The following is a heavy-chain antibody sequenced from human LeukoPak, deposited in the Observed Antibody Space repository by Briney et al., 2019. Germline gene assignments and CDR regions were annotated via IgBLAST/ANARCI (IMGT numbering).Heavy chain of an antibody. CDR1: GGTFSSYA. V-gene: IGHV1-69*06. Sequence: ASVKVSCKASGGTFSSYAISWVRQAPGQVLEWMGGIIPIFGTANYAQKFQGRVTITADKSTSTAYMELSSLRSEDTAVYYCAILSGYSYGYMGYWGQGTLVTVSS. CDR3: AILSGYSYGYMGY. D-gene: IGHD5-18*01. CDR2: IIPIFGTA. J-gene: IGHJ4*02.